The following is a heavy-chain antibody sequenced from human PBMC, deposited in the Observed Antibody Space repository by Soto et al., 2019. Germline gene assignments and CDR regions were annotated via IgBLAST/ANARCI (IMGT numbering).Heavy chain of an antibody. Sequence: GGSLRLSCVTSGFSFGSYTMSWVRQAPGEGLEWVSSISGTSRYIYYADSMGGRFTISRDNAKSSLSLQMTSLRAEDTAVYYCARSFSSRAARRLDYWRQGILVTVSS. V-gene: IGHV3-21*01. CDR3: ARSFSSRAARRLDY. CDR2: ISGTSRYI. CDR1: GFSFGSYT. D-gene: IGHD6-6*01. J-gene: IGHJ4*02.